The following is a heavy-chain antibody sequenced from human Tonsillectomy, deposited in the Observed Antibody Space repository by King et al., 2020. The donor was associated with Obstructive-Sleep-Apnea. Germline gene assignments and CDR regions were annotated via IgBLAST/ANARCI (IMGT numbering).Heavy chain of an antibody. V-gene: IGHV1-2*02. J-gene: IGHJ4*02. D-gene: IGHD3-22*01. CDR2: INPNSGGT. Sequence: QLVQSGAEVKKPGASLKVSCKASGYTFTGYYMHWVRQAPGQGLEWMGWINPNSGGTNYAQKFQGRVTMTRDTSISTGYMELSWLTSDDTAVYYCARTSGYFESSGIDYWGQGTLVTVSS. CDR3: ARTSGYFESSGIDY. CDR1: GYTFTGYY.